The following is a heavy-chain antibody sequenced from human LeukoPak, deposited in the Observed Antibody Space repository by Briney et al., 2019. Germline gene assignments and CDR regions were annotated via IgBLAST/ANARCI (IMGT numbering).Heavy chain of an antibody. CDR3: GRDANIDF. CDR1: GYIFSRYA. J-gene: IGHJ4*02. V-gene: IGHV7-4-1*02. CDR2: INTNNGNP. Sequence: GASVKVSCKASGYIFSRYAIHWVRQAPGQGLEWMGWINTNNGNPTYAQGFKGRLVFFLDTSANTAFLQISSLKADDTAIYYCGRDANIDFWGQGTLVTVSS.